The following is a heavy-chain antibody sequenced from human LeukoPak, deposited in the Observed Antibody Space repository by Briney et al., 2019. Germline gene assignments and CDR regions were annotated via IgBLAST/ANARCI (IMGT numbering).Heavy chain of an antibody. Sequence: GGSLRLSCAASGFTFSGYAMSWVRRAPGKGLEWVSGISGSGGSTYYADSVKGRFTISRDNSKNTLYLQVDSLRAEDTAVYYCAKDTGYAGEGYFDYWGQGTLVTVSS. CDR2: ISGSGGST. CDR1: GFTFSGYA. D-gene: IGHD5-12*01. CDR3: AKDTGYAGEGYFDY. J-gene: IGHJ4*02. V-gene: IGHV3-23*01.